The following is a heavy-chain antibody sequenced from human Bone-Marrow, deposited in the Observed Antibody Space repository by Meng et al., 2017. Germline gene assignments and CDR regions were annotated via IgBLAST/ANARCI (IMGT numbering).Heavy chain of an antibody. D-gene: IGHD5-18*01. CDR1: GFTFSSYA. J-gene: IGHJ4*02. CDR2: ISYDGSNK. CDR3: ARVNRMDTAMVNDY. V-gene: IGHV3-30*07. Sequence: GGSLRLSCAASGFTFSSYAMHWVRQAPGKGLEWVAVISYDGSNKYYADSVKGRFTISRDNSKNTLYLQLNSLRAGDTAVYYCARVNRMDTAMVNDYWGQGTLVTVSS.